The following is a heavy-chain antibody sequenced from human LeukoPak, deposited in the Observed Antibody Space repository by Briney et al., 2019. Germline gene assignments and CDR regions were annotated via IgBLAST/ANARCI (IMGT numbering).Heavy chain of an antibody. CDR3: ARRWRRDGYPPGAREDY. CDR2: IYYSGST. D-gene: IGHD5-24*01. CDR1: GDSINSTSYY. V-gene: IGHV4-39*07. Sequence: SETLSLTCTVSGDSINSTSYYWGWIRQPPGKGLEWIGSIYYSGSTYYNPSLKSRVTISVDTSKNQISLKLRSLTAADTAVYYCARRWRRDGYPPGAREDYWGQGTLVTVSS. J-gene: IGHJ4*02.